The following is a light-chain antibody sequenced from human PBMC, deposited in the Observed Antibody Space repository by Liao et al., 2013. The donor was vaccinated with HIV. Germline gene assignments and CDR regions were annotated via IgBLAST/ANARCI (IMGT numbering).Light chain of an antibody. CDR1: KLGAKY. CDR2: QDS. V-gene: IGLV3-1*01. Sequence: SYELTQPPSVSVSPGQTATITCSGEKLGAKYACWYQQKPGQSPVLVIYQDSKRPSGIPERFSGSDSGNTATLTISGTQAMDEADYYCQAWDSSTGDVGFGGGTKLTVL. CDR3: QAWDSSTGDVG. J-gene: IGLJ2*01.